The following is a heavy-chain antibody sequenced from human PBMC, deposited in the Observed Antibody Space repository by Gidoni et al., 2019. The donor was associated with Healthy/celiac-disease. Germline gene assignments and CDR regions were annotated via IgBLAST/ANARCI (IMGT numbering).Heavy chain of an antibody. CDR1: GFSISTSGMC. D-gene: IGHD4-17*01. CDR3: ARTRTTVTTPYYYYGMDV. J-gene: IGHJ6*02. V-gene: IGHV2-70*01. Sequence: QVTLRESGPALVQPTQTLTLTCTFSGFSISTSGMCVSWIRQPPGKALEWLALIDWDDDKYYSTSLKTRLTISKDTSKNQVVLTMTNMDPVDTATYYCARTRTTVTTPYYYYGMDVWGQGTTVTVSS. CDR2: IDWDDDK.